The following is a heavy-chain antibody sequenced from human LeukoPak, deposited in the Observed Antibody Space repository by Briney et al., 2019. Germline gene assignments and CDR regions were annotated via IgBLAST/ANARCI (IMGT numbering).Heavy chain of an antibody. CDR3: TKDRQGPNQYHMDV. CDR2: INQDGGTT. J-gene: IGHJ6*03. V-gene: IGHV3-7*01. Sequence: TGGSLRLSCAASGFTFSSLWMSWVRQAPGRGPEWVANINQDGGTTYYVASVKGRFTISRDNAKNSLSLQMSSLRAEDTAVYYCTKDRQGPNQYHMDVWGKGTTVTLSS. CDR1: GFTFSSLW.